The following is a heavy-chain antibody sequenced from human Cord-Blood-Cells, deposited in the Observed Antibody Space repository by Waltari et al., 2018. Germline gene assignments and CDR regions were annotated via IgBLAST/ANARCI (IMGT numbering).Heavy chain of an antibody. CDR3: TTYFSSGSYYFDY. V-gene: IGHV3-15*01. D-gene: IGHD1-26*01. Sequence: EVQLVESGGGLVKPGGSLRLSCAASGFTVSNAWMSWVRQAPGKGLEWVGRIKSKTDGGTTDYAAPVKGRFTISRDDSKNTLYLQMNSLKTEDTAVYYCTTYFSSGSYYFDYWGQGTLVTVSS. CDR2: IKSKTDGGTT. J-gene: IGHJ4*02. CDR1: GFTVSNAW.